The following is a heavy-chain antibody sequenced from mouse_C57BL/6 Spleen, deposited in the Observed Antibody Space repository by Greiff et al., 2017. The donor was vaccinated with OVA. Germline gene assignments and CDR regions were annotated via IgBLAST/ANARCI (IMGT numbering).Heavy chain of an antibody. D-gene: IGHD1-1*01. CDR2: ISYDGSN. V-gene: IGHV3-6*01. Sequence: EVQLQQSGPGLVKPSQSLSLTCSVTGYSITSGYYWNWIRQFPGNKLEWMGYISYDGSNNYNPSLKNRISITRDQSKRQFFLKLNSVTTEDTATYYCARDRDGEGYFDVWGTGTTVTVSS. J-gene: IGHJ1*03. CDR3: ARDRDGEGYFDV. CDR1: GYSITSGYY.